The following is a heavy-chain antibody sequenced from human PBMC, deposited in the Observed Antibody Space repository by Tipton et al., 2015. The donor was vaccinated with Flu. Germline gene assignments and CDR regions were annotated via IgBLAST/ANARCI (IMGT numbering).Heavy chain of an antibody. Sequence: TLSLTCTVSGASISSESYYRGWLRQPPGKGLEWIGNIYQSGSTNYNPSLKSRVTISLDKSKNQFSLNLSSVTAADTAVYYCARVGTVTMVRGLAFDAFDMKGLGKMVAVPS. V-gene: IGHV4-39*07. CDR1: GASISSESYY. D-gene: IGHD3-10*01. CDR2: IYQSGST. J-gene: IGHJ3*02. CDR3: ARVGTVTMVRGLAFDAFDM.